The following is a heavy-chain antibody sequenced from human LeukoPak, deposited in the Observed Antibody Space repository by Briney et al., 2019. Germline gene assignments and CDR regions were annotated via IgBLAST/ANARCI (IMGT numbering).Heavy chain of an antibody. D-gene: IGHD6-19*01. V-gene: IGHV4-59*01. CDR2: IYYSGST. CDR3: ARVTAVAGMAFNI. J-gene: IGHJ3*02. CDR1: GGSISSYY. Sequence: SETLSLTCTVSGGSISSYYWSWIRQPPGKGLEWIGYIYYSGSTNYNPSLKSRVTISVDTSKNQFSLKLSSVTAADTAVYYCARVTAVAGMAFNIWGQGTMVTVSS.